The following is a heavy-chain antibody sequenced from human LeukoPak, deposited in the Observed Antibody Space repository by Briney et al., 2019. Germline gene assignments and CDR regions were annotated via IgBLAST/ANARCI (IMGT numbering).Heavy chain of an antibody. V-gene: IGHV3-48*01. CDR2: ISVTSNTI. D-gene: IGHD1/OR15-1a*01. CDR1: GFTFSDFT. CDR3: ARLERNKNWYFDV. J-gene: IGHJ2*01. Sequence: GGSLRLSCAASGFTFSDFTMSWVRQAPGKGLEWLSYISVTSNTIYYADSARGRFTISRDNADNSLFLQMKSLRVDDTAVYYCARLERNKNWYFDVWGRGTLITVFS.